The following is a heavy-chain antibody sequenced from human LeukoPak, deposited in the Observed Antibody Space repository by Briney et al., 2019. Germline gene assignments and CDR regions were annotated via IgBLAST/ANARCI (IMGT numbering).Heavy chain of an antibody. CDR2: ISSSSSYI. CDR1: GFTFSSYS. CDR3: ASAPLSIAARLDDY. J-gene: IGHJ4*02. D-gene: IGHD6-6*01. Sequence: PGGSLRLSCAASGFTFSSYSMNWVRQAPGKGLEWVSSISSSSSYIYYADSVKGRFTISRDNAKNSLYLQMNSLRAEDTAVYYCASAPLSIAARLDDYWGQGTLVTVPS. V-gene: IGHV3-21*01.